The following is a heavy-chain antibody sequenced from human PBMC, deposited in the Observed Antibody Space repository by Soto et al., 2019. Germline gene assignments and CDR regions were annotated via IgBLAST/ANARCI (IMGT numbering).Heavy chain of an antibody. CDR3: ARVRYFETKGWFDT. J-gene: IGHJ5*02. V-gene: IGHV4-30-4*01. Sequence: QVQLQETGPGLVKPSQTLSLTCTVSGGSISNGEYYWSWVRQPPGKGLEWIAYIFYSGSTFYNPSLKSRVTISVATSKNQFSLKLSSVTAADTAVYYCARVRYFETKGWFDTWGQGTLVTVSS. CDR1: GGSISNGEYY. D-gene: IGHD3-9*01. CDR2: IFYSGST.